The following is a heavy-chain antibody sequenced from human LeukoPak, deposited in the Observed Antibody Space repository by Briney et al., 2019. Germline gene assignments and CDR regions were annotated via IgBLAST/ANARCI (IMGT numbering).Heavy chain of an antibody. D-gene: IGHD1-26*01. CDR3: ARVESYYEFDY. V-gene: IGHV3-48*03. CDR1: GFAFSSYE. Sequence: GGSLRLSCAASGFAFSSYEMNWVRQAPGKGLAWVSYISSSGSSKYSADPVKGRFTISRDNTKTSLYLQMNSLRAEDTAVYYCARVESYYEFDYWGQGTLVTVSA. J-gene: IGHJ4*02. CDR2: ISSSGSSK.